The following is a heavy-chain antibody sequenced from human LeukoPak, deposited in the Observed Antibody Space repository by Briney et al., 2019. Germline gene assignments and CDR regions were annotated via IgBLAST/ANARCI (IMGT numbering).Heavy chain of an antibody. V-gene: IGHV4-34*01. J-gene: IGHJ4*02. D-gene: IGHD3-16*01. Sequence: SETLSLTCAVYGGSFSGYYWSWIRQPPGKGLEWIGEINLSGSTNYNPSLKSRVTISVDPSKNQFSLKLSSVTAADTAVYYCAGGVPAMITFGGVVIDYWGQGTLVTVSS. CDR2: INLSGST. CDR1: GGSFSGYY. CDR3: AGGVPAMITFGGVVIDY.